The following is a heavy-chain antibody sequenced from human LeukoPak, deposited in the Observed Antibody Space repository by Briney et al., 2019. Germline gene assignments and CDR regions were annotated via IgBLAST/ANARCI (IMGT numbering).Heavy chain of an antibody. Sequence: ASVKVSCKVSGYTLTELSMHWVRRAPGRGLEWMGGFDPEDGETIYAQKFQGRVTMTEDTSTDTAYMELSSLRSEDTAVYYCATDSRGYSYGHTGGFDYWDQGTLVTVSS. CDR3: ATDSRGYSYGHTGGFDY. V-gene: IGHV1-24*01. CDR1: GYTLTELS. J-gene: IGHJ4*02. D-gene: IGHD5-18*01. CDR2: FDPEDGET.